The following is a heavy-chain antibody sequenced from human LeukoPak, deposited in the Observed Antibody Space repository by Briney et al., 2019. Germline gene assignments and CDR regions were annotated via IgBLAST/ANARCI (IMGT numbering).Heavy chain of an antibody. CDR2: ISYDGSNK. V-gene: IGHV3-30*03. Sequence: PGGSLRLSCAASGFTFSSYGMHWVRQAPGKGLEWVAVISYDGSNKYYADSVKGRFTISRGNSKNTLYLQMNSLRAEDTAVYYCASTGGFDYWGQGTLVTVSS. CDR1: GFTFSSYG. J-gene: IGHJ4*02. CDR3: ASTGGFDY. D-gene: IGHD1-14*01.